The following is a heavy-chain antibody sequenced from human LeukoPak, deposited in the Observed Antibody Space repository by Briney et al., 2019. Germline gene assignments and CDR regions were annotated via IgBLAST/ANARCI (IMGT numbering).Heavy chain of an antibody. CDR2: IYHSGST. Sequence: KPSGTLSLTCAVSGGSISSSNWWSWVRQPPGKGLEWIGEIYHSGSTNYNPSRKSRVTISVDKSKNQFSLKLSSVTAADTAVYYCARVEDNYYGSGISLWGQGTMVTVSS. CDR3: ARVEDNYYGSGISL. D-gene: IGHD3-10*01. V-gene: IGHV4-4*02. CDR1: GGSISSSNW. J-gene: IGHJ3*01.